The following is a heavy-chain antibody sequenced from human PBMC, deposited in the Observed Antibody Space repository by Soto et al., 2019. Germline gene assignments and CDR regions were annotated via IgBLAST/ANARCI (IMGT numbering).Heavy chain of an antibody. Sequence: ASVMVSCKASGGTFSSYAISWVRQAPGQGLEWMGGIIPIFGTANYAQKFQGRVTITADESTSTAYMELSSLRSEDTAVYYCARDRVVDSRAYGEFDPWGQGTLVTVSS. V-gene: IGHV1-69*13. J-gene: IGHJ5*02. CDR1: GGTFSSYA. CDR3: ARDRVVDSRAYGEFDP. D-gene: IGHD5-12*01. CDR2: IIPIFGTA.